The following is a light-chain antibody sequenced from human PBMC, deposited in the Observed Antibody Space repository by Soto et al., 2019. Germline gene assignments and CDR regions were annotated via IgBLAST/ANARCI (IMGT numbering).Light chain of an antibody. CDR2: QDN. V-gene: IGLV3-1*01. CDR3: QAWDSRSYVV. CDR1: KLGNKY. Sequence: SYELTQPPSVSVSPGQTAIITCSGDKLGNKYTCWYQQKPGQSPVLVIYQDNKRPSGTPERFSGSNSGNTATLTISGTQAMDEADYYCQAWDSRSYVVFGGGTKLTVL. J-gene: IGLJ3*02.